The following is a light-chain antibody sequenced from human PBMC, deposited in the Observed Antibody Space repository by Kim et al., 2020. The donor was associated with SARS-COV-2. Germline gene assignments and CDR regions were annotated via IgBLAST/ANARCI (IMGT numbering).Light chain of an antibody. Sequence: QSVLTQPPSVSGAPGQTVTISCTGSSSNIGAGYDVQWYQQLPGTAPKLLIYGNSNRPSGIPDRFSGSESGASASLAITGLQAEDEADYYCQSYDSSLTGFYVFGTGTKVTVL. CDR1: SSNIGAGYD. CDR3: QSYDSSLTGFYV. CDR2: GNS. J-gene: IGLJ1*01. V-gene: IGLV1-40*01.